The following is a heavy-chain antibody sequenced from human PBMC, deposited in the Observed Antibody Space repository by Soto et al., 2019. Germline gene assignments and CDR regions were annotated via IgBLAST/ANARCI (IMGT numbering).Heavy chain of an antibody. V-gene: IGHV3-48*01. CDR2: ISSSSSTI. CDR1: GFTFSSYS. Sequence: EVQLVESGGGLVQPGGSLRLSCAASGFTFSSYSMNWVRQAPGKGLEWVSYISSSSSTIYYADSVKGRFTISRDNAKNSLYLQMNSLRAEDTAVYYCARGGKDDFWSGYYFDYWGQGTLVTVSS. D-gene: IGHD3-3*01. J-gene: IGHJ4*02. CDR3: ARGGKDDFWSGYYFDY.